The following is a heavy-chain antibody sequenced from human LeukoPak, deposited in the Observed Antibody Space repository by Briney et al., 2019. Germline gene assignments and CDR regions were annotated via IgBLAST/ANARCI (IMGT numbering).Heavy chain of an antibody. J-gene: IGHJ6*02. CDR1: GFTFSNYW. CDR3: AKANAMDV. V-gene: IGHV3-7*01. Sequence: GGSLRLSCAASGFTFSNYWMTWVRQAPGKGLEWVANVNQDGSERYYVNSVRGRFTISRDNAKNPLDLQMNSLRAEDTALYFCAKANAMDVWGQGTTVTVSS. CDR2: VNQDGSER.